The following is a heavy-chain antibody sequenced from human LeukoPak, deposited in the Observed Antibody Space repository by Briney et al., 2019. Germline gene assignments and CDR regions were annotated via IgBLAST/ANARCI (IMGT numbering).Heavy chain of an antibody. Sequence: ASVKVSCKASGYTFTSYGISWVRQAPGQGLEWMGWISAYNGNTNYAQKLQGRVTMTTDTSTSTAYMELRSLRSDDTAVYYCARSSGYDFWSGLYQSVSYYYYYMDVWGKGTTVTVSS. J-gene: IGHJ6*03. V-gene: IGHV1-18*01. D-gene: IGHD3-3*01. CDR3: ARSSGYDFWSGLYQSVSYYYYYMDV. CDR2: ISAYNGNT. CDR1: GYTFTSYG.